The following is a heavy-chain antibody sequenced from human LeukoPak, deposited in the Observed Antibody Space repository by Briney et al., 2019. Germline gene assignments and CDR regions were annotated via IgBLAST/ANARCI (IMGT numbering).Heavy chain of an antibody. CDR3: ARLGSTFDS. D-gene: IGHD2-2*01. CDR1: GGSISSYY. CDR2: IFYSGGS. V-gene: IGHV4-59*08. Sequence: SETLSLTCTVSGGSISSYYWTWIRQPPGKGLEWIGYIFYSGGSNYNPSLKSRVTISVDTSKNHFSLKLSSVTAADTAVYYWARLGSTFDSWGQGTMVTVSS. J-gene: IGHJ3*02.